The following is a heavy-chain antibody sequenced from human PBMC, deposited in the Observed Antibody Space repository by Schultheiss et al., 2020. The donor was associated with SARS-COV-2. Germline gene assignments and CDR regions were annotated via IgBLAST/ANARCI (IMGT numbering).Heavy chain of an antibody. V-gene: IGHV3-23*01. CDR3: ARYAAAMMYMDV. D-gene: IGHD2-2*01. CDR1: GFTFSSYA. J-gene: IGHJ6*03. CDR2: ISGSGGST. Sequence: GESLKISCAASGFTFSSYAMSWVRQAPGKGLEWVSAISGSGGSTYYADSVKGRFTISRDNAKNSLYLQMNSLRAEDTAVYYCARYAAAMMYMDVWGKGTTVTVSS.